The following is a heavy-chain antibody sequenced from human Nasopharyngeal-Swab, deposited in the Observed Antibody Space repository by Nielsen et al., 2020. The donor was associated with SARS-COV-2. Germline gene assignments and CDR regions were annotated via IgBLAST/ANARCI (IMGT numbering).Heavy chain of an antibody. CDR1: GFTFSTYS. J-gene: IGHJ4*02. V-gene: IGHV3-48*01. CDR2: ISSSSSTI. D-gene: IGHD3-22*01. CDR3: ARDAPILYDSSGYYYADYFDY. Sequence: GESLKISCAASGFTFSTYSMNWVRQAPGKGLEWVSYISSSSSTIYYADSVKGRFTISRDNAKNSLYLQMNSLRGEDTAVYYCARDAPILYDSSGYYYADYFDYWGQGTLVTVSS.